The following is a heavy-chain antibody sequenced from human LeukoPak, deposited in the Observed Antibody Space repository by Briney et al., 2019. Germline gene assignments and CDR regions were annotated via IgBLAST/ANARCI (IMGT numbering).Heavy chain of an antibody. J-gene: IGHJ6*03. CDR2: VSGTGDKT. CDR3: AKPSIPARPFLTYLYYYLDV. CDR1: EFTFSRFA. V-gene: IGHV3-23*01. D-gene: IGHD6-6*01. Sequence: GGSLRLSCVASEFTFSRFAMSWVRQAPGRGLEWITSVSGTGDKTHYTDSVKGRFTISRDNSKNTLYLHTSALRAADTAVYYCAKPSIPARPFLTYLYYYLDVWGEGTTVIVSS.